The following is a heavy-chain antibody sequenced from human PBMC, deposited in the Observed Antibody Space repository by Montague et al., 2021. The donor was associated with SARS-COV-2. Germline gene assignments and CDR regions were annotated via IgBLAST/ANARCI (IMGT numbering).Heavy chain of an antibody. CDR2: INHSGSA. J-gene: IGHJ6*03. D-gene: IGHD2-2*02. CDR3: ARLGEGVVPAPILGVGPYYSYFYMDV. Sequence: LRLSCAASGFTFTYYWNWIRQPPGKGLEWIGEINHSGSANYNPSLKRRVTISVDTSKDQFPLKLNSVTAADTAVYYCARLGEGVVPAPILGVGPYYSYFYMDVWGKGATVTVSS. V-gene: IGHV4-34*01. CDR1: GFTFTYY.